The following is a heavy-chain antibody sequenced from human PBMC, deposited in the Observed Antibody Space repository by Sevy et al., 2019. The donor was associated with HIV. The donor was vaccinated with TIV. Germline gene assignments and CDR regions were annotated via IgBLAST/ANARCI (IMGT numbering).Heavy chain of an antibody. CDR1: GFTFSSYS. J-gene: IGHJ3*02. V-gene: IGHV3-48*02. CDR3: AREQGQLSAADDFDI. Sequence: GGSLRLSCAASGFTFSSYSMNWVRQAPGRGLEWISYISSSSSAIYYADSVKGRFTISRDNAKNSLYLQMKSLRDEDTAVYYCAREQGQLSAADDFDIWGQGTMVTVSS. D-gene: IGHD1-1*01. CDR2: ISSSSSAI.